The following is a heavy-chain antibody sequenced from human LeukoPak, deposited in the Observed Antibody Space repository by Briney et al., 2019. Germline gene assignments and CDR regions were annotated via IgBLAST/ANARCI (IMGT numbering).Heavy chain of an antibody. J-gene: IGHJ5*02. CDR1: GGSTSSYY. V-gene: IGHV4-59*08. CDR3: ASLNYDILTGYYNWFDP. D-gene: IGHD3-9*01. Sequence: SETLSLTCTVSGGSTSSYYWSWIRQPPGKGLEWIGYIYYSGSTNYNPSLKSRVTISVDTSKNQFSLRLSSVTAADTAVYYCASLNYDILTGYYNWFDPWGQGTLVTVSS. CDR2: IYYSGST.